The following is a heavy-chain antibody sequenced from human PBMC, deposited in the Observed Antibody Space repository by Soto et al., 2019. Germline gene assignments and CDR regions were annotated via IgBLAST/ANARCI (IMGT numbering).Heavy chain of an antibody. CDR1: GCSLRTRRVG. CDR2: IYWDADK. J-gene: IGHJ4*02. D-gene: IGHD6-13*01. Sequence: SGPTLVNPTQTLTLTCTFSGCSLRTRRVGVGWVRQPPGKALEWLALIYWDADKLYSPSLKSRLTITKDTSKNQVVLTMTNVDTVDTATYYCEHTYTSTSRNLDYWAQGTLVPVSS. V-gene: IGHV2-5*02. CDR3: EHTYTSTSRNLDY.